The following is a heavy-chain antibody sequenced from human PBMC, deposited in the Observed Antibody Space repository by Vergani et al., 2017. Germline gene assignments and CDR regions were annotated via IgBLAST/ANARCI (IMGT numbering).Heavy chain of an antibody. CDR2: ISYDGSNK. D-gene: IGHD6-13*01. CDR1: GFTFSSYG. J-gene: IGHJ6*03. Sequence: QVQLVESGGGVVQPGRSLRLSCAASGFTFSSYGMHWVRQAPGKGLEWVAIISYDGSNKYYADSVKGRFTISRDNSKNTLYLQMNSLRAEDTAVYYCARSPSFPYSNSFFYYMDVWGKGTTVTVSS. V-gene: IGHV3-30*03. CDR3: ARSPSFPYSNSFFYYMDV.